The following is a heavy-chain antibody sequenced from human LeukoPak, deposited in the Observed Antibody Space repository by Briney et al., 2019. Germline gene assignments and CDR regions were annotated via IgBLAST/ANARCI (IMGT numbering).Heavy chain of an antibody. J-gene: IGHJ5*02. Sequence: GGSLRLSCAASGFSFSSYTMNWVRQAPGKGLEWVSSISRSSSYKYYADSVKGRFTISRDNAKKSLYLQMNSLRAEDTAVYYCARKGRGDSSGYPTWGQGTPVTVSS. CDR1: GFSFSSYT. D-gene: IGHD3-22*01. V-gene: IGHV3-21*01. CDR2: ISRSSSYK. CDR3: ARKGRGDSSGYPT.